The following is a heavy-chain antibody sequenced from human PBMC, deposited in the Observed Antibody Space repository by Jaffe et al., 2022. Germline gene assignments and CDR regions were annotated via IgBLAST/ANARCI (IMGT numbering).Heavy chain of an antibody. CDR1: GFTFSSYG. D-gene: IGHD2-2*01. Sequence: QVQLVESGGGVVQPGGSLRLSCAASGFTFSSYGMHWVRQAPGKGLEWVAFIRYDGSNKYYADSVKGRFTISRDNSKNTLYLQMNSLRAEDTAVYYCANFAEDIVVVPAAMKHDAFDIWGQGTMVTVSS. CDR2: IRYDGSNK. CDR3: ANFAEDIVVVPAAMKHDAFDI. V-gene: IGHV3-30*02. J-gene: IGHJ3*02.